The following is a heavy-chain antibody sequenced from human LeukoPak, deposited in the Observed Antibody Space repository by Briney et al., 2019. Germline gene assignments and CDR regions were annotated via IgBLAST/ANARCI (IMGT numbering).Heavy chain of an antibody. CDR1: GFTFSSYA. Sequence: GRSLRLSCAASGFTFSSYAMHWVRQAPGKGLEWVAVISYDGSNKYYADSVKGRFTISRDNSKNTLYLQMNSLRAEDTAVYYCARDPGYNSGYYDAFQHWGQGTLVTVSS. J-gene: IGHJ1*01. CDR2: ISYDGSNK. D-gene: IGHD3-22*01. CDR3: ARDPGYNSGYYDAFQH. V-gene: IGHV3-30*04.